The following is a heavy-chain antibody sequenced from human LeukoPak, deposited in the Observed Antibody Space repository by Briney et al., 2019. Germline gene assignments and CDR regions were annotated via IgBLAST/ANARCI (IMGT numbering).Heavy chain of an antibody. CDR1: GGSFSGYY. D-gene: IGHD3-10*01. Sequence: SETLSLTCAVYGGSFSGYYWSWIRQPPGKGLEWIGEINHSGSTNYNPSLKSRVTISVNTSKNQFSLKLSSVTAADTAVYYCARGFGLRMVRGVIFDYWGQGTLVTVSP. CDR2: INHSGST. V-gene: IGHV4-34*01. CDR3: ARGFGLRMVRGVIFDY. J-gene: IGHJ4*02.